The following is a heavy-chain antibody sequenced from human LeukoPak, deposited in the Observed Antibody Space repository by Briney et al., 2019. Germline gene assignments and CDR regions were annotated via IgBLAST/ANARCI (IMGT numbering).Heavy chain of an antibody. J-gene: IGHJ4*02. D-gene: IGHD3-22*01. Sequence: PSETLSLTCTVSGGSISSSSYYWGWIRQPPGKGLEWIGSIYYSGSTYYNLSLKSRVTISVDTSKNQFSLKLSSVTAADTAVYYCARRLHDSSGYYFNWGQGTLVTVSS. CDR2: IYYSGST. CDR3: ARRLHDSSGYYFN. CDR1: GGSISSSSYY. V-gene: IGHV4-39*01.